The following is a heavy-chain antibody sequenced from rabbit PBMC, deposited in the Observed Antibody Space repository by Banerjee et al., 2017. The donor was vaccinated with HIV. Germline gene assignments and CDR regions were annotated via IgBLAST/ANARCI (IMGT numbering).Heavy chain of an antibody. J-gene: IGHJ4*01. CDR3: VRNLYSGNNL. D-gene: IGHD1-1*01. Sequence: QSLEESGGDLVKPGASLTLTCTASGFDFSSNAMCWVRQAPGKGLEWIACIYTGDGDTYYASWAKGRFTISKTSTTVTLQLNSLTAADTATYFCVRNLYSGNNLWGQGTLVTVS. V-gene: IGHV1S40*01. CDR1: GFDFSSNA. CDR2: IYTGDGDT.